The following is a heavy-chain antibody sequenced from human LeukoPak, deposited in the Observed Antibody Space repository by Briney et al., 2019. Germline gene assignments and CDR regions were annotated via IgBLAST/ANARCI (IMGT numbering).Heavy chain of an antibody. CDR1: GFTFSSYG. CDR3: ARSIDKGYCSGGSCLFL. CDR2: IRYDGSNK. D-gene: IGHD2-15*01. J-gene: IGHJ4*02. V-gene: IGHV3-30*02. Sequence: GGSLRPSCAASGFTFSSYGMHWVRQAPGKGLEWVAFIRYDGSNKYYADSVKGRFTISRDNSKNTLYLQMNSLRAEDTAVYYCARSIDKGYCSGGSCLFLWGQGTLVTVSS.